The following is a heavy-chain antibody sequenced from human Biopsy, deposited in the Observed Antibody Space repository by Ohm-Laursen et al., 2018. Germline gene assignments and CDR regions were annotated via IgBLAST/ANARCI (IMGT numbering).Heavy chain of an antibody. CDR3: ARDSGILNYGNFKYYHYYGMDV. V-gene: IGHV4-59*01. J-gene: IGHJ6*02. Sequence: SDTLSLTCTVSGVSISTYYWSWIRQSPGRGLEWIAYIYYSGSTDYNPSLKGRVSISVDTSRNQVSLTLSSVTAADTAVYYCARDSGILNYGNFKYYHYYGMDVWGQGTKVTVSS. CDR1: GVSISTYY. CDR2: IYYSGST. D-gene: IGHD4-11*01.